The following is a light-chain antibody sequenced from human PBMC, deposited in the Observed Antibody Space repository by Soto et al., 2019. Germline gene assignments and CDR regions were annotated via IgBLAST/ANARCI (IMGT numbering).Light chain of an antibody. J-gene: IGKJ2*01. CDR1: QSITNC. CDR2: DAS. Sequence: DIQMTQSPSTLSASVGDRVTITCRASQSITNCLAWYQQKPGKAPKLLIFDASSLRSGVPSRFSGIRSETEFTLTISRLQPEAFATYYCQQHNPYSPYTFGQGTKLEIK. CDR3: QQHNPYSPYT. V-gene: IGKV1-5*03.